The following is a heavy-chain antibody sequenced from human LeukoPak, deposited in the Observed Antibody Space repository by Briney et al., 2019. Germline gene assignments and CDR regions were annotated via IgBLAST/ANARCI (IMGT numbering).Heavy chain of an antibody. J-gene: IGHJ3*02. CDR1: GFTFSSYE. V-gene: IGHV3-48*03. Sequence: GGSLRLSCAASGFTFSSYEMNWVRQAPGKGLEWVSYISSSGSTIYYADSVKGRFTISRDNAKNSLYLQMNSLRAEDTAVYYCARDFHRRYYDSSGHYTAFDIWGQGTMVTVSS. D-gene: IGHD3-22*01. CDR2: ISSSGSTI. CDR3: ARDFHRRYYDSSGHYTAFDI.